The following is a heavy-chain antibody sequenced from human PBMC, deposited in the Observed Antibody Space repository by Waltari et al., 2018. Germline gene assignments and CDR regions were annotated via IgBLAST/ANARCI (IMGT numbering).Heavy chain of an antibody. V-gene: IGHV4-39*01. J-gene: IGHJ6*03. Sequence: QLQLQQSGPGLVKSSETLSLICSVSVRSTSTSNSYWGWIRQTPGNGLEWIGSVHYTGNPYYNPPLKHRVTISVDSSKNEFSLRLRSVTASDTAVYYCARLFNHYIDVWGRGTAVTVSS. CDR3: ARLFNHYIDV. CDR2: VHYTGNP. CDR1: VRSTSTSNSY.